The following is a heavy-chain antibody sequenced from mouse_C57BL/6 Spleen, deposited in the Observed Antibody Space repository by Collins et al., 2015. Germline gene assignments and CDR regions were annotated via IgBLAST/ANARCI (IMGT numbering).Heavy chain of an antibody. CDR3: ARRAGSYYYAMDY. CDR2: IDPSDSYT. CDR1: GYTFTSYW. Sequence: QVQLQQPGAELVRPGTSVKLSCKASGYTFTSYWMHWVKQRPGQGPEWIGVIDPSDSYTNYNQKFKGKATLTVDTSSSTAYMQLSSLTSEDSAVYYCARRAGSYYYAMDYWGQGTSVTVSS. V-gene: IGHV1-59*01. J-gene: IGHJ4*01. D-gene: IGHD3-1*01.